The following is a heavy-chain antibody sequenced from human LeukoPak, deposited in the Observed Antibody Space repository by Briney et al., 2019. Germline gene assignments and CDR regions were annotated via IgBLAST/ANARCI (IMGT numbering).Heavy chain of an antibody. V-gene: IGHV3-30-3*01. CDR2: ISYDGSNK. J-gene: IGHJ4*02. CDR1: GFTFSSYA. D-gene: IGHD3-22*01. Sequence: PGGSLRLSCAASGFTFSSYAMPWVRQAPGKGLEWVAVISYDGSNKYYADSVKGRFTISRDNSKNTLYLQMNSLRAEDTAVYYCAREGITMIVVVIHYYFDYWGQGTLVTVSS. CDR3: AREGITMIVVVIHYYFDY.